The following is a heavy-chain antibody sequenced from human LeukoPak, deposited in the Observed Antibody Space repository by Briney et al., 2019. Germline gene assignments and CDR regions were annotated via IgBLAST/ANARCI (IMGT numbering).Heavy chain of an antibody. CDR2: ISYDGSDK. Sequence: PGRSLRLSCAASGFTFSSYAMHWVRQAPGKGLEWVAVISYDGSDKYYADSVKGRLTISRDNSKNTLYLQMNSLRAEDTAVYYCARDGTSCYRGRSCYYYYYMDVWGKGTTVTVSS. CDR3: ARDGTSCYRGRSCYYYYYMDV. D-gene: IGHD2-2*02. CDR1: GFTFSSYA. J-gene: IGHJ6*03. V-gene: IGHV3-30*01.